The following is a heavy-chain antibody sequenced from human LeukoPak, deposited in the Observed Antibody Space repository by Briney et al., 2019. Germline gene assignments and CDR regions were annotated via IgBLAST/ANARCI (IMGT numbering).Heavy chain of an antibody. CDR2: IYYSGST. CDR1: GGSISSSSYY. Sequence: SETLSLTCTVSGGSISSSSYYWGWIRQPPGKGLEWIGSIYYSGSTYYNPPLKSRVTISVDTSKNQFSLKLSSVTAADTAVYYCAREGSGSYYVYFDYWGQGTLVTVSS. J-gene: IGHJ4*02. CDR3: AREGSGSYYVYFDY. V-gene: IGHV4-39*02. D-gene: IGHD1-26*01.